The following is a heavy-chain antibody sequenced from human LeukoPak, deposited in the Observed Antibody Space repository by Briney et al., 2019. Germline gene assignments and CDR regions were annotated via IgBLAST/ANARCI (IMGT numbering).Heavy chain of an antibody. J-gene: IGHJ6*02. CDR1: GGSISSGSYY. V-gene: IGHV4-61*02. Sequence: SETLSLTCTVSGGSISSGSYYWSWIRQPAGKGLEWIGRIYTSGSTNYNPSLKSRVTISVDTSKNQFSLKLSSVTAADAAVYYCASSGPYSSSWYNYYYGMDVWGQGTTVTVSS. D-gene: IGHD6-13*01. CDR3: ASSGPYSSSWYNYYYGMDV. CDR2: IYTSGST.